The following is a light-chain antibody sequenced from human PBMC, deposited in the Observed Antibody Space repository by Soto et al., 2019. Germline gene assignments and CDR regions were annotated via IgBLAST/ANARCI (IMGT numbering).Light chain of an antibody. CDR3: QQYNSYST. CDR1: QSISTR. Sequence: DIQMTQSPSTLSASVGDRVTITCRASQSISTRLAWYQQKPGKAPKLLIYDASSLESGVPSRLSGSASGTEFTLTISSMQPDDFATYYCQQYNSYSTFGQGTKVDIK. J-gene: IGKJ1*01. CDR2: DAS. V-gene: IGKV1-5*01.